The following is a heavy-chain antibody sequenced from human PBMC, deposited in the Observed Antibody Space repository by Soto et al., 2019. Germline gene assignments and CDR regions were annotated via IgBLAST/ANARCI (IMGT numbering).Heavy chain of an antibody. Sequence: ASLRLSCAASGFIFRGYGMSWVRQAPGKGLEWVAAINGDGGSTYYADSVKGRFTISRDNSKNTLDLQMNSLRDEDTAVYYCAKVVQMATVRGYFDYWGHGTLVTVSS. V-gene: IGHV3-23*01. CDR1: GFIFRGYG. D-gene: IGHD4-4*01. CDR3: AKVVQMATVRGYFDY. CDR2: INGDGGST. J-gene: IGHJ4*01.